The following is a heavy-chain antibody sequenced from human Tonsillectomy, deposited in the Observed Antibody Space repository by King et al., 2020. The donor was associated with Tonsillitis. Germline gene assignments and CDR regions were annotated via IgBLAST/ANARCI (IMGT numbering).Heavy chain of an antibody. Sequence: QLVQSGSEVKKPGTSVKLSCKASGYTFSDYGIIWIRQAPGQGLEWMGWISGYNGFTNYAKKVQGRVTTTADTSTSTAYMELRSLRSDDTALYYCARVRSTYYDSSGPEFDYWGQGTLVTVSS. D-gene: IGHD3-22*01. J-gene: IGHJ4*02. CDR1: GYTFSDYG. CDR3: ARVRSTYYDSSGPEFDY. V-gene: IGHV1-18*04. CDR2: ISGYNGFT.